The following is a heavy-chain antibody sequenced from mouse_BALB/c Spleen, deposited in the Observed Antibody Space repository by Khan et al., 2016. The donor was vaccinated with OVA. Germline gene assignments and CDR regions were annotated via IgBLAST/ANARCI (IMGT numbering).Heavy chain of an antibody. CDR2: INPSNGYT. J-gene: IGHJ3*01. V-gene: IGHV1-4*01. D-gene: IGHD2-14*01. CDR1: GYTFTSYT. Sequence: QIQLVQSGAELARPGASVKMSCKASGYTFTSYTIHWIKKRPGQGLEWIGYINPSNGYTTYNQKFKDKATLTTDKSSTTAYLQLSSLTSDDSAVYNCVRDGAYHRNDGWFAYWGQGTLVTVSA. CDR3: VRDGAYHRNDGWFAY.